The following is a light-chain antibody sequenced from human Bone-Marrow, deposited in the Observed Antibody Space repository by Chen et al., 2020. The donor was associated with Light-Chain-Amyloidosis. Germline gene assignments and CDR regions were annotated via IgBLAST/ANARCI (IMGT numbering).Light chain of an antibody. V-gene: IGLV3-21*02. Sequence: YVLTQQASVSVAQGQTAPIPGGANNMGSTSVHWYQQTPGQAPLLVVYDDSYRPSGIPERLSGSNSGNTATLTISRVEAGDEADYYCQVWDRSSDRPVFGGGTKLTVL. CDR1: NMGSTS. CDR3: QVWDRSSDRPV. J-gene: IGLJ3*02. CDR2: DDS.